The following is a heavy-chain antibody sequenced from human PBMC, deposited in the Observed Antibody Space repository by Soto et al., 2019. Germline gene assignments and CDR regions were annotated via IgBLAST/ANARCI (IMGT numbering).Heavy chain of an antibody. Sequence: EVQLVESGGGLVQPGGSLRLSCTASGFTFSSYNMNWVRQAPGKGLEWVSYITSSSRTIYYADSVKGRFTISRDNAKNSLYLQMNSLRDEDTGVYYCARDQSIAGTHDYWGQGTLVTVSS. J-gene: IGHJ4*02. D-gene: IGHD6-6*01. CDR2: ITSSSRTI. V-gene: IGHV3-48*02. CDR3: ARDQSIAGTHDY. CDR1: GFTFSSYN.